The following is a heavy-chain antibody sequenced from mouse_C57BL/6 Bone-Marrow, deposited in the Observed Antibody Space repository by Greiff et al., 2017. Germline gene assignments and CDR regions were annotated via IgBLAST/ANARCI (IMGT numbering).Heavy chain of an antibody. Sequence: EVQLQQSGAELVRPGASVKLSCTASGFNIKDDYMHWVKQRPEQGLEWIGWIDPENGDTEYASKFQGKATITADTSSNTAYLQLSSLTSEDTAVYYGTTVDYDYFDYWGQGTTLTVSS. D-gene: IGHD2-4*01. CDR1: GFNIKDDY. CDR2: IDPENGDT. CDR3: TTVDYDYFDY. V-gene: IGHV14-4*01. J-gene: IGHJ2*01.